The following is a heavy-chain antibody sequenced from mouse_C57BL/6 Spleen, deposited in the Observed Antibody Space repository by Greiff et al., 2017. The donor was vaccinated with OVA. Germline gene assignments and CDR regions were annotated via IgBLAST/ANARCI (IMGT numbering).Heavy chain of an antibody. D-gene: IGHD1-2*01. CDR2: IDPSDSET. J-gene: IGHJ2*01. CDR3: ARILRPYYFDY. CDR1: GYTFTSYW. V-gene: IGHV1-52*01. Sequence: QVQLQQPGAELVRPGSSVKLSCKASGYTFTSYWMHWVKQRPIQGLEWIGNIDPSDSETHYNQKFKDKATLTVDKSSSTAYMQLSSLTSVYSSVYYCARILRPYYFDYWGQGTTLTVSS.